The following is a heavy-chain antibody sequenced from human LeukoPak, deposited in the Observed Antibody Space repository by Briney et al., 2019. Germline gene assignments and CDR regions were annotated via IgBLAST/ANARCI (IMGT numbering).Heavy chain of an antibody. Sequence: PSETLSLTCTVSGGSISSYYWSWIRQPPGKGLEWIGYIYYSGSINYNPSLKSRVTISVDTSKNQFSLKLSSVTAADTAVYYCARGGYKTYYFDYWGQGTLVTVSS. CDR3: ARGGYKTYYFDY. D-gene: IGHD3-22*01. V-gene: IGHV4-59*01. CDR2: IYYSGSI. J-gene: IGHJ4*02. CDR1: GGSISSYY.